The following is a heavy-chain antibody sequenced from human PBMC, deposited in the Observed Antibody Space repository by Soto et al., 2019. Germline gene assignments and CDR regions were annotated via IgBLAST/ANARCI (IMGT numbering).Heavy chain of an antibody. J-gene: IGHJ4*02. CDR1: GFTLSVYY. Sequence: PGGSLRLSFEASGFTLSVYYMSWIRQAPGKGLEWVSYISSGRSSTNYADSVKGRFTISRDSAKNSLYLQMNSLRAEDTAVYYCARVAPPQDYWGQGTLVTVSS. V-gene: IGHV3-11*05. CDR2: ISSGRSST. CDR3: ARVAPPQDY.